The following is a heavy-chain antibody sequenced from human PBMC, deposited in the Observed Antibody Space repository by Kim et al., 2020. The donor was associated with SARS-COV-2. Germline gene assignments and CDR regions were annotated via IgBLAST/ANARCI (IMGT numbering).Heavy chain of an antibody. CDR1: GFTFSSYA. V-gene: IGHV3-64*01. CDR2: ISSNGGST. J-gene: IGHJ3*02. Sequence: GGSLRLSCAASGFTFSSYAMHWVRQAPGKGLEYVSAISSNGGSTYYATSVKGRFTISRDNSKNTLYLQMGSLRAEDMAVYYCARVDSSGYYPLRGAFDIWGQGTMVTVSS. CDR3: ARVDSSGYYPLRGAFDI. D-gene: IGHD3-22*01.